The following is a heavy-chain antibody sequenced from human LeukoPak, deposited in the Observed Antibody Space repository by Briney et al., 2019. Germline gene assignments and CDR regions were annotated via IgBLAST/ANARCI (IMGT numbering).Heavy chain of an antibody. V-gene: IGHV4-4*02. CDR3: ARGGGPPSYFDY. CDR2: IYHSGST. D-gene: IGHD3-16*01. J-gene: IGHJ4*02. CDR1: GGSISSSNW. Sequence: SGTLSLTCAVSGGSISSSNWWSWVRQPPGKGLEWIGEIYHSGSTNYNPSLKSRVTISVDTSKNQFSLKLSSVTTADTAVYFCARGGGPPSYFDYWGQGTLVTVSS.